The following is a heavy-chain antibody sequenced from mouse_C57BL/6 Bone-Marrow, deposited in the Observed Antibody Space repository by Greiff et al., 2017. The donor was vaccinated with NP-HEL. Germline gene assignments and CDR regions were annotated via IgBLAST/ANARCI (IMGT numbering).Heavy chain of an antibody. V-gene: IGHV1-55*01. D-gene: IGHD1-1*01. Sequence: QVQLQQPGAELVKPGASVKMSCKASGYTFTSYWITWVKQRPGQGLEWIGDIYPGSGSTNYNEKFKSKATLTVDTSSSTAYMQLSSLTSEDSAVYYRARGGYGSSPFAYWGQGTLVTVSA. CDR2: IYPGSGST. CDR3: ARGGYGSSPFAY. CDR1: GYTFTSYW. J-gene: IGHJ3*01.